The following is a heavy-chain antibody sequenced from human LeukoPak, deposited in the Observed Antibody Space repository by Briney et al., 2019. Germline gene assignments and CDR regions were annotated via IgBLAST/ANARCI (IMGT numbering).Heavy chain of an antibody. Sequence: GGSLRLSCAASGFTFSSYGMSWVRQAPGKGLEWVSAISGSGGSTYYADSVKGRFTISRDNSKNTLYLQMNSLRAEDTAVYYCAKDRGRTGDTWFDPWGQGTLVTVSS. J-gene: IGHJ5*02. CDR1: GFTFSSYG. CDR2: ISGSGGST. CDR3: AKDRGRTGDTWFDP. D-gene: IGHD7-27*01. V-gene: IGHV3-23*01.